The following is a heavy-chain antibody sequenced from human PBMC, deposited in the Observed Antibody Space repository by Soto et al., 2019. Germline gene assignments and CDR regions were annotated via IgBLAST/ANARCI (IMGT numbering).Heavy chain of an antibody. V-gene: IGHV4-59*08. D-gene: IGHD7-27*01. J-gene: IGHJ4*02. Sequence: SETLSLTCSVSGGSISGSYWSWIRQSPGKGLEWLGYVYYTGSTNYSPSLRSRVSISVDTSKNQFSLKLSSATAADTAVYHCASLTGAYWGQGTLVTVSS. CDR3: ASLTGAY. CDR2: VYYTGST. CDR1: GGSISGSY.